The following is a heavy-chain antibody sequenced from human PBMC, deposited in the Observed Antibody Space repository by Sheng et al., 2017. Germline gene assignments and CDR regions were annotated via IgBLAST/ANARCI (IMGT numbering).Heavy chain of an antibody. D-gene: IGHD2-2*01. CDR3: ARDHIVVVPAAYNWFDP. Sequence: QVQLQESGPGLVKPSETLSLTCTVSGYSISSGYYWGWIRQPPGKGLEWIGSIYHSGSTYYNPSLKSRVTISVDTSKNQFSLKLSSVTAADTAVYYCARDHIVVVPAAYNWFDPWGQGTLVTVSS. CDR1: GYSISSGYY. V-gene: IGHV4-38-2*02. CDR2: IYHSGST. J-gene: IGHJ5*02.